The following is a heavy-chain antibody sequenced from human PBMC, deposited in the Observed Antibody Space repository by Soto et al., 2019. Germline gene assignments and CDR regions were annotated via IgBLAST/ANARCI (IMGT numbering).Heavy chain of an antibody. V-gene: IGHV3-33*01. CDR3: ARQLLRYSSRWQTFDY. CDR1: GFTCSSYG. D-gene: IGHD6-13*01. J-gene: IGHJ4*02. Sequence: QVQLVESGGGVVQPGRSVRLSCAASGFTCSSYGMHWVRQAPGKGLEWVAVIWYDGSNKYYADSVKGRFTISRDNSKNTLYLQMNSLRAEDTAVYYCARQLLRYSSRWQTFDYWGQGTLVTVSS. CDR2: IWYDGSNK.